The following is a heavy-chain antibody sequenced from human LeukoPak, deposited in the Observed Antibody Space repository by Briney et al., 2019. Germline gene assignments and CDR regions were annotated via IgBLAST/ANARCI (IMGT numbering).Heavy chain of an antibody. D-gene: IGHD4-17*01. V-gene: IGHV3-23*01. J-gene: IGHJ5*02. CDR1: GFTFSNYA. CDR2: ISDSGVTA. CDR3: ARAPDYGDHDRWFDP. Sequence: PGGSLRLSCAASGFTFSNYAMSWVRQAPGQGLDWVSAISDSGVTAYYADSVKGRFTISRDNSKNTLYLQMNSLRAEDTAVYYCARAPDYGDHDRWFDPWGQGTLVTVSS.